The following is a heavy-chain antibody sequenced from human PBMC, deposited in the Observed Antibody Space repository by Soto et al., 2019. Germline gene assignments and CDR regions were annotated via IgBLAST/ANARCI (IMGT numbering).Heavy chain of an antibody. CDR1: GGSISSGGYY. CDR3: ARRWFGELAQPSFDD. CDR2: IYYSGST. V-gene: IGHV4-31*03. Sequence: SETLSLTCTVSGGSISSGGYYWSWIRQHPGKGLEWIGYIYYSGSTYYNPSLKSRVTISVDTSKNQFSLKLSSVTAADTAVYYSARRWFGELAQPSFDDWGKGTLVTVDS. J-gene: IGHJ4*02. D-gene: IGHD3-10*01.